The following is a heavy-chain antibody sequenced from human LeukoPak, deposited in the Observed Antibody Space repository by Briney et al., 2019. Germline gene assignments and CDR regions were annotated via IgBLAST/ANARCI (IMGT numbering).Heavy chain of an antibody. J-gene: IGHJ3*02. CDR2: MNPNSGNT. V-gene: IGHV1-8*01. CDR1: GYTFTSYD. Sequence: ASVKVSCKASGYTFTSYDINWVRQATGQGLEWMGWMNPNSGNTGYAQKFQGRVTITADESTSTAYMELSSLRSEDTAVYYCARAGGITGAFDIWGQGTMVTVSS. CDR3: ARAGGITGAFDI. D-gene: IGHD1-20*01.